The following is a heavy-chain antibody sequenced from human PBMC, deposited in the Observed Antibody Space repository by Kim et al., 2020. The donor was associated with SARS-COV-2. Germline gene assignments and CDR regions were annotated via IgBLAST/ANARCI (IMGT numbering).Heavy chain of an antibody. Sequence: SETLSLTCTVSGGSISSGGYYWSWIRQHPGKGLEWIGYIYYSGSTYYNPSLKSRVTISVDTSKNQFSLKLSSVTAADTAVYYCARGPVTATVLGYYYYGMDVWGQGATVTVSS. V-gene: IGHV4-31*03. D-gene: IGHD2-21*02. CDR2: IYYSGST. J-gene: IGHJ6*02. CDR3: ARGPVTATVLGYYYYGMDV. CDR1: GGSISSGGYY.